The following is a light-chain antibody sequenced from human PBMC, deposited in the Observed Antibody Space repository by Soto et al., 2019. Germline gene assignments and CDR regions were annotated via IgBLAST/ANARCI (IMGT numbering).Light chain of an antibody. Sequence: EIVLTQSPGTLSLSPGERATLSCRASQSVSNNYLAWYQQKPGQAPRLLIYGASNRATGIPYRVSGSGSGTDFTLTISRLEPEDFAVDYCQQYGSAGTFGQGTKVESK. CDR1: QSVSNNY. CDR3: QQYGSAGT. J-gene: IGKJ1*01. CDR2: GAS. V-gene: IGKV3-20*01.